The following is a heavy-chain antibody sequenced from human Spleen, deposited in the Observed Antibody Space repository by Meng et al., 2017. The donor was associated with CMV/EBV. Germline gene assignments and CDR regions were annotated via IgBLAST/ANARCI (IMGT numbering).Heavy chain of an antibody. V-gene: IGHV4-61*01. D-gene: IGHD3-3*01. CDR3: ARGLWSGYYIDY. J-gene: IGHJ4*02. CDR1: GGSVSSGSYY. CDR2: IYYSGST. Sequence: TVSGGSVSSGSYYWSWIRQPPGKGLEWIGYIYYSGSTNYNPSLKSRVTISVDTSKNQFSLKLSSVTAADTAVYYCARGLWSGYYIDYWGQGTLVTVYS.